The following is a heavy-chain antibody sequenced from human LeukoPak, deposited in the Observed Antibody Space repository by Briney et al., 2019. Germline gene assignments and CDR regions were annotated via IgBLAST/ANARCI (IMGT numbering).Heavy chain of an antibody. CDR1: GFTFSSYG. V-gene: IGHV3-33*01. CDR2: IWYDGRNK. J-gene: IGHJ4*02. Sequence: GGALRLSCAASGFTFSSYGMHWVRQAPGKGLEWVAVIWYDGRNKFYADSLKGRFTISRDNSKNTLYLQMNSLRAEDTAVYYCARVGYSGYDYDYWGQGTLVTVSS. D-gene: IGHD5-12*01. CDR3: ARVGYSGYDYDY.